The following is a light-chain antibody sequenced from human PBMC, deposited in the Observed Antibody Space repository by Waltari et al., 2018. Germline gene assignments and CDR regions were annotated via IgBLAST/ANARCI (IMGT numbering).Light chain of an antibody. CDR1: GPTIGAGYG. V-gene: IGLV1-40*01. CDR3: QSYDTSLSVV. J-gene: IGLJ3*02. Sequence: SVLTQPPSVSGAPGQRVTISCTGSGPTIGAGYGVPWYQQLPRAAPKLPIYGSTSRPLGVPARFFGSTSGTSASLAITGLQAEDEADYYCQSYDTSLSVVFGGGTKLTVL. CDR2: GST.